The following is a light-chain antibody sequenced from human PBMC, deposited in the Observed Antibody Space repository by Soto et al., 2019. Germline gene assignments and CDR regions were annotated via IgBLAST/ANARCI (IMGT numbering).Light chain of an antibody. CDR3: QKYNTVPWA. CDR1: QDIKEY. CDR2: AAS. J-gene: IGKJ1*01. V-gene: IGKV1-27*01. Sequence: DIQMTQSPSSLSASVGDRVTITCRASQDIKEYVAWYQQKPGKVPKLLIFAASTLQSGVPSRFSGSGSGTDVTLTIGSLQPEDVATYYCQKYNTVPWAFGQGTKVEIK.